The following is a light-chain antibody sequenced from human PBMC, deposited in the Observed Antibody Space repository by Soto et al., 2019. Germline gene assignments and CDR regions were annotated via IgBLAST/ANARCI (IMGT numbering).Light chain of an antibody. CDR3: QKYTSVPS. V-gene: IGKV1-27*01. CDR1: QGISNY. Sequence: DIQMTQSPSSLSASVGDRVTITCRASQGISNYLAWYQQKPGKIPKLLIFAASTLQSGVPSRFTGSGSGTDFTLTISSLRPEDVATYYCQKYTSVPSFGGGTKVEIK. CDR2: AAS. J-gene: IGKJ4*01.